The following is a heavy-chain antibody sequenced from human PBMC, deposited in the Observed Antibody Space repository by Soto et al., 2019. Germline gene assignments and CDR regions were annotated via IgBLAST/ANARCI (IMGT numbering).Heavy chain of an antibody. Sequence: QVQLVESGGGVVQPGRSLRLSCAASGFTFSSYAMHWVRRAPGKGLEWVAVISYDGSNKYYADSVKGRFTISRDNSKNTLYLQMNSLRAEDTAVYYCARDGQADRLLEASYGMDVWGQGTTVTVSS. CDR2: ISYDGSNK. V-gene: IGHV3-30-3*01. J-gene: IGHJ6*02. CDR1: GFTFSSYA. CDR3: ARDGQADRLLEASYGMDV. D-gene: IGHD1-26*01.